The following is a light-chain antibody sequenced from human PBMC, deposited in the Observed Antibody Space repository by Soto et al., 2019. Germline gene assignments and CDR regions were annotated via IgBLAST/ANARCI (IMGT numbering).Light chain of an antibody. V-gene: IGKV1-5*03. CDR1: QSISNW. J-gene: IGKJ5*01. Sequence: DIQMTQSPSTLSASLGDTVTITCRASQSISNWLAWYQQKPGKAPKLLTYKPSSLESGVPSRFSGSGFGTEFSLTSSGLQPDDFATYYCQQYNTYPITFGQGTRLEIK. CDR2: KPS. CDR3: QQYNTYPIT.